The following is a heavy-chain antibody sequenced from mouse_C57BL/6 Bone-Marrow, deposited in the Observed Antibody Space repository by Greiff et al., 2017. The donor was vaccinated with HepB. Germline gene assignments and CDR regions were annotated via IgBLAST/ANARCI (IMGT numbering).Heavy chain of an antibody. CDR3: TRDKPGGTWFAY. V-gene: IGHV5-9-1*02. J-gene: IGHJ3*01. Sequence: EVKVVESGEGLVKPGGSLKLSCAASGFTFSSYAMSWVRQTPEKRLEWVAYISSGGDYIYYADTVKGRFTISRDNARNTLYLQMSSLKSEDTAMYYCTRDKPGGTWFAYWGQGTLVTVSA. CDR2: ISSGGDYI. CDR1: GFTFSSYA.